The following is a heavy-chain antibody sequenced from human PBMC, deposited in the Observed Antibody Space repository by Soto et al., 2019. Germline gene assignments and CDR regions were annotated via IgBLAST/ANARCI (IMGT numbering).Heavy chain of an antibody. CDR1: GFTFSSYW. D-gene: IGHD2-15*01. J-gene: IGHJ4*02. V-gene: IGHV3-7*01. CDR2: IKQDGSEK. CDR3: AKVHCSGGSCPRGYFDY. Sequence: HPGGSLRLSCAASGFTFSSYWMSWVRQAPGKGLEWVANIKQDGSEKYYVDSVKGRFTISRDNAKNSLYLQMNSLRAEDTAVYYCAKVHCSGGSCPRGYFDYWCQGTLVTVFS.